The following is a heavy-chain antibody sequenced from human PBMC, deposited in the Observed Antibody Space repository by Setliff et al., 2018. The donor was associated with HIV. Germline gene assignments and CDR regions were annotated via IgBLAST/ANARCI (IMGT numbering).Heavy chain of an antibody. J-gene: IGHJ2*01. D-gene: IGHD3-9*01. CDR2: IYYSGGT. CDR3: ARQGAGIQVRYFDWPWDPWTLDFDI. CDR1: GGSISSNTYY. Sequence: LSLTCAVSGGSISSNTYYWGWIRQPPGKGLEWIGSIYYSGGTYYNPSLKSRVTISVDTSKKQFSLKLSSVTAADTAVYYCARQGAGIQVRYFDWPWDPWTLDFDIWGRGTLVTVSS. V-gene: IGHV4-39*01.